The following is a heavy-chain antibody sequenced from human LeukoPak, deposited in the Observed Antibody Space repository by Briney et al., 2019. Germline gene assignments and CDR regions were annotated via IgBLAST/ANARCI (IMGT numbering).Heavy chain of an antibody. V-gene: IGHV3-21*01. D-gene: IGHD5-18*01. Sequence: GGSLRLSCAVSGFTFSGYDMNWVRQAPGKGLEWVSSISSSSSYIFYADSVKGRFTISRDNAKNTLYLQMNSLRAEDTAVYYCARDAVDTANAVWGQGTTVTVSS. J-gene: IGHJ6*02. CDR1: GFTFSGYD. CDR3: ARDAVDTANAV. CDR2: ISSSSSYI.